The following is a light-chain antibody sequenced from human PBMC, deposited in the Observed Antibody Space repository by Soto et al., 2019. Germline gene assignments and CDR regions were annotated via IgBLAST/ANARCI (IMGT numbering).Light chain of an antibody. Sequence: DRPMTQSASSRYASVDDRVTIPCRASQGIRNDLGWYQQKPGKAPDLLIYSASTLQSGVPSRFSGSGSETEFSLTIRSLQPEDFTTYCCPLLSLYPLTFGGGTKVDIK. CDR3: PLLSLYPLT. CDR2: SAS. J-gene: IGKJ4*01. V-gene: IGKV1-17*01. CDR1: QGIRND.